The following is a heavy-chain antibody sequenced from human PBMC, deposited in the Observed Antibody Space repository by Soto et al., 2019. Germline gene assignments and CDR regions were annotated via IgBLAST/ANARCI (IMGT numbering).Heavy chain of an antibody. V-gene: IGHV1-69*04. CDR2: IIPILGIA. CDR1: GYTFTSYG. J-gene: IGHJ4*02. Sequence: GASVKVSCKASGYTFTSYGISWVRQAPGQGLEWMGRIIPILGIANYAQKFQGRVTITADKSTSTAYMELSSLRSEDTAVYYCAREPFLDTAMAPVAPVFDYWGQGTLVTVSS. D-gene: IGHD5-18*01. CDR3: AREPFLDTAMAPVAPVFDY.